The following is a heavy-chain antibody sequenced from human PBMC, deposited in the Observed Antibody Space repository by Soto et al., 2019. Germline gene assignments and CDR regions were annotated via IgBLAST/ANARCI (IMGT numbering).Heavy chain of an antibody. J-gene: IGHJ4*02. V-gene: IGHV4-61*01. CDR2: IYYSGST. Sequence: TLSLTCTVSGGSVSSGSYYWSWIRQPPGKGLEWIGYIYYSGSTNYNPSLKSRVTISVDTSKNQFSLKLSSVTAADTAVYYCARGTYYDFWSGYYVDYWGQGTLVTVSS. CDR1: GGSVSSGSYY. CDR3: ARGTYYDFWSGYYVDY. D-gene: IGHD3-3*01.